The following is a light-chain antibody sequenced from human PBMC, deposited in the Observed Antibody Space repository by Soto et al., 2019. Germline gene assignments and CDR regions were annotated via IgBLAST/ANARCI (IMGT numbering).Light chain of an antibody. CDR1: QGIGVY. J-gene: IGKJ4*01. Sequence: DIQMTQSPSSLSASLGDRVTITCRASQGIGVYLAWFQQKPGNVPRLLIYAASTLQSGVPSRFSGSGSGTDFTLTISSLQPDDVATYYCQKYNSAPLTFGGGTKVEIK. V-gene: IGKV1-27*01. CDR3: QKYNSAPLT. CDR2: AAS.